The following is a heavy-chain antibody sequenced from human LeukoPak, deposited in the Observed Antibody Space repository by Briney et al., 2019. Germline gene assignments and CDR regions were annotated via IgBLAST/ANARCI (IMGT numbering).Heavy chain of an antibody. CDR3: ARLYGSGSSLYFDY. Sequence: SETLSLTCTVSGGSISIYYWSWIRQPPGKGLGWSGYIYYSGSTNYNPSLKSRVTISVDTSKNQFSLKLSSVTAADTAVYYCARLYGSGSSLYFDYWGQGTLVTVSS. CDR2: IYYSGST. CDR1: GGSISIYY. D-gene: IGHD3-10*01. J-gene: IGHJ4*02. V-gene: IGHV4-59*08.